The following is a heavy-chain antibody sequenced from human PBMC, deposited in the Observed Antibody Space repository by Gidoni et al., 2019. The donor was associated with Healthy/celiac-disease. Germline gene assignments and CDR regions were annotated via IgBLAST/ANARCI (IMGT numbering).Heavy chain of an antibody. V-gene: IGHV4-34*01. Sequence: QVQLQQWGAGLLKPSETLSLTCAVYGGSFRGYSWSWIRQPPGKGLEWIGEINHSGSTNYNPSLKSRVTISVDTSKNQFSLKLSSVTAADTAVYYCARAILWFGELSTKVFDYWGQGTLVTVSS. J-gene: IGHJ4*02. CDR1: GGSFRGYS. CDR3: ARAILWFGELSTKVFDY. CDR2: INHSGST. D-gene: IGHD3-10*01.